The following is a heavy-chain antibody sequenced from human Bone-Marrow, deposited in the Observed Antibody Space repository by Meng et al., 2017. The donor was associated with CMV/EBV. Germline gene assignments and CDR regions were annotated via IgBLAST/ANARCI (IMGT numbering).Heavy chain of an antibody. V-gene: IGHV3-30*04. J-gene: IGHJ4*02. D-gene: IGHD6-13*01. Sequence: GGSLRLSCAASGFTFSSYAMHWVRQAPGKGLEWVAVISYDGSNKYYADSVKGRFTISRDNSKNTLYLQMNSLRAEDTAVYYCAKLLSIAAPIGDYYFDYWGQGTLVTVSS. CDR1: GFTFSSYA. CDR2: ISYDGSNK. CDR3: AKLLSIAAPIGDYYFDY.